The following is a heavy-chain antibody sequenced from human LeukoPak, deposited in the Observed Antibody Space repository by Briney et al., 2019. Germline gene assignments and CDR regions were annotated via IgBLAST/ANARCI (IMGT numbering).Heavy chain of an antibody. V-gene: IGHV6-1*01. CDR2: TYYRSKWYN. CDR3: ARGNRGAFDV. J-gene: IGHJ3*01. D-gene: IGHD3-10*01. Sequence: SQTLSLTCAISGGSVSTNSASWSWIRQSPSRGLEWLGRTYYRSKWYNEYPVSVKSRIVINPDTSKNQFSLQLNSVTPEDTAVYYCARGNRGAFDVWGQGTMVTVSA. CDR1: GGSVSTNSAS.